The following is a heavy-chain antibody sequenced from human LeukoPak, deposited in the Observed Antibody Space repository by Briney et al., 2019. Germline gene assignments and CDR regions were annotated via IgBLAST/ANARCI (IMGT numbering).Heavy chain of an antibody. CDR1: GFTFSSHW. V-gene: IGHV3-7*01. CDR2: IKQDGSEK. Sequence: PGGSLRLSCAASGFTFSSHWMSWVRQAPGKGLEWVANIKQDGSEKNYMGSAEGRFTISRDNAKNSLHLQMNSLRAEDTAVYYCARDKFGGSMAGSNFDYWGQGTLVTVSS. J-gene: IGHJ4*02. D-gene: IGHD6-19*01. CDR3: ARDKFGGSMAGSNFDY.